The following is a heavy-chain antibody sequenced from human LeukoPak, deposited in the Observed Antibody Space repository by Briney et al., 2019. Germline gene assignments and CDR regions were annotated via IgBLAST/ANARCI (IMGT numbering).Heavy chain of an antibody. V-gene: IGHV4-59*11. CDR2: IYYSGST. Sequence: SATQTLTCTVADASISSHYWSWIHQPPGKVVEWIGHIYYSGSTNYIPSLKSRVTISVDTSKNQFSLKLSAVTAADTAVYYCARNKLISAFDIWGQGTMVTVSS. J-gene: IGHJ3*02. CDR3: ARNKLISAFDI. D-gene: IGHD1-26*01. CDR1: DASISSHY.